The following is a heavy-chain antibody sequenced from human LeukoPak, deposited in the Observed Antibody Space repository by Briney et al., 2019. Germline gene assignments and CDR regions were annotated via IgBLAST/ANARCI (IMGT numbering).Heavy chain of an antibody. CDR2: ISGSGGST. Sequence: PGGSLRLSCAASGFTFSSYAMSWVRQAPGKGLEWVPAISGSGGSTYYADSVKGRFTISRDDSKNTLYLQMNSLRAEDTAVYYCAKDLRDFLGYYYGMDVWGQGTTVTVSS. CDR1: GFTFSSYA. D-gene: IGHD2-21*02. V-gene: IGHV3-23*01. J-gene: IGHJ6*02. CDR3: AKDLRDFLGYYYGMDV.